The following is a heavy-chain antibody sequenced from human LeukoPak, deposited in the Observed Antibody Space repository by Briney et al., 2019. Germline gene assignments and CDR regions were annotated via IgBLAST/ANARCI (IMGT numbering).Heavy chain of an antibody. D-gene: IGHD6-13*01. CDR1: GLTFSTYA. V-gene: IGHV3-23*01. CDR3: AKPPPDSSSWLFDY. CDR2: ISGNGGTT. J-gene: IGHJ4*02. Sequence: GRSLRLSCAASGLTFSTYAMSWVRQAPGKGLEWVSTISGNGGTTYYADSVKGRFTISRDNSKNTLYLQMNSLRVEDTAVYYCAKPPPDSSSWLFDYWGQGTLVTVSS.